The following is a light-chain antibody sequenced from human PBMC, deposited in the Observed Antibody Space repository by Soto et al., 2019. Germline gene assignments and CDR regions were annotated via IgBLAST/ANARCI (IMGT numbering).Light chain of an antibody. Sequence: QSALTQPASMSGSPGQSITISCTGTSSDVGSHNLVSWYQQHPGQAPKLMIYEVSKRPLGVSTRFSASKSGNTASLTISGLQAEDEADYYCCSYGGSRAVFGGGTQLTVI. CDR3: CSYGGSRAV. CDR2: EVS. CDR1: SSDVGSHNL. J-gene: IGLJ7*01. V-gene: IGLV2-23*02.